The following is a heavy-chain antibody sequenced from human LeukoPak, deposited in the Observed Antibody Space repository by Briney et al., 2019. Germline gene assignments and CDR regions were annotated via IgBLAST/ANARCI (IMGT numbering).Heavy chain of an antibody. J-gene: IGHJ4*02. V-gene: IGHV1-8*02. CDR1: GYTFTGYY. CDR2: MNPNSGNA. Sequence: GASVKVSCKASGYTFTGYYMHWVRQATGQGLEWMGWMNPNSGNAGYAQKFQGRVTMTRNTSISTAYMELSSLRSEDTAVYYCARSDYGGNSIDYWGQGTLVTVSS. D-gene: IGHD4-23*01. CDR3: ARSDYGGNSIDY.